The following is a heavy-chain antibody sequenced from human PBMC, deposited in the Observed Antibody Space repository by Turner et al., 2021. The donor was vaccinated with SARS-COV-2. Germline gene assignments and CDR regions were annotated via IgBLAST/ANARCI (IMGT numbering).Heavy chain of an antibody. D-gene: IGHD4-17*01. CDR3: ARGGGDYLDI. CDR2: ISYDGSNK. V-gene: IGHV3-30-3*01. CDR1: GFTFSSYA. J-gene: IGHJ3*02. Sequence: QVQLVESGGGVVQPGRSLRLSCAASGFTFSSYAMHWVRQAPGKGLEWVALISYDGSNKYYADSVKGRFTLSRGNSKNTLYLQMNSLRPEDTAVYYCARGGGDYLDIWGQGTMVTVSS.